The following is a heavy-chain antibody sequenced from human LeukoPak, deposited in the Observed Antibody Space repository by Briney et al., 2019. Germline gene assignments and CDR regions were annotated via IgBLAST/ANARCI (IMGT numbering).Heavy chain of an antibody. CDR2: IYHSGST. J-gene: IGHJ3*02. Sequence: SGTLSLTCAVSGGSISSSNWWSWVRQPPGKGLEWIGEIYHSGSTNYNPSLKSRVTISVDTSKNQFSLKLSSVTAADTAVYYCARTLWFGELLLTVDAFDIWGQGTMVTVSS. V-gene: IGHV4-4*02. D-gene: IGHD3-10*01. CDR3: ARTLWFGELLLTVDAFDI. CDR1: GGSISSSNW.